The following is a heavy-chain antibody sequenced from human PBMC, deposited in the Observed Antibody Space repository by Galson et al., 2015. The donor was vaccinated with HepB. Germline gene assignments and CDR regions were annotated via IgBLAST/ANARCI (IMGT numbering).Heavy chain of an antibody. J-gene: IGHJ4*02. Sequence: SVKVSCKASGGTFSSYAISWVRQAPGQGLEWMGRIIPILGIANYAQKFQGRVTITADKSTSTAYMELSSLRSEDTAVYYCARGGDDYGGNWGYWGQGTLVTVSS. CDR3: ARGGDDYGGNWGY. V-gene: IGHV1-69*04. D-gene: IGHD4-23*01. CDR2: IIPILGIA. CDR1: GGTFSSYA.